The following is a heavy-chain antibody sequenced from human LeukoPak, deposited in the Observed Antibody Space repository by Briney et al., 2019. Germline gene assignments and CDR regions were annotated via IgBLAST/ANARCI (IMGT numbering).Heavy chain of an antibody. J-gene: IGHJ4*02. D-gene: IGHD1-26*01. CDR2: IRYDGSNK. CDR1: GFTFSSYG. V-gene: IGHV3-30*02. CDR3: AKDKEWELLYFDY. Sequence: PGGSPRLSCAASGFTFSSYGMHWVRQAPGKGLEWVAFIRYDGSNKYYADSVKGRFTISRDNSKNMLYLQMNSLRAEDTAVYYCAKDKEWELLYFDYWGQGTLVTVSS.